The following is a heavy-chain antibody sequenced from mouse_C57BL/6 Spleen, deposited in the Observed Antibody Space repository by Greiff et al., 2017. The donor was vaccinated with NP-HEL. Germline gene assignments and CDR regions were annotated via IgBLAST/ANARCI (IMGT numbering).Heavy chain of an antibody. J-gene: IGHJ4*01. CDR1: GYTFTDYN. Sequence: VQLQQSGPELVKPGASVKIPCKASGYTFTDYNMDWVKQSHGKSLEWIGDINPNNGGTIYTQKFKGKATLTVDKSSSTAYMELRSLTSEDTAVYYCARGDPLRGDYWGQGTSVTVSS. V-gene: IGHV1-18*01. CDR2: INPNNGGT. CDR3: ARGDPLRGDY. D-gene: IGHD2-13*01.